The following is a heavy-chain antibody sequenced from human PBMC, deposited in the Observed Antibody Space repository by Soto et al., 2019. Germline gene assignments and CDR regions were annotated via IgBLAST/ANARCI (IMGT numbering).Heavy chain of an antibody. D-gene: IGHD6-19*01. CDR2: IIPIFGTA. CDR3: ARGAVAATEAFDI. Sequence: GASVKVSCKASGGTFGSYAISWVRQAPGQGLEWMGGIIPIFGTANYAQKFQGRVTITADESTSTAYMELSSLRSEDTAVYYCARGAVAATEAFDIWGQGTMVTVSS. J-gene: IGHJ3*02. CDR1: GGTFGSYA. V-gene: IGHV1-69*13.